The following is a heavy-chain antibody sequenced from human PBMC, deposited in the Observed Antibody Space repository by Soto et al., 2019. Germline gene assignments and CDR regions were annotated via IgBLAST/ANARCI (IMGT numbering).Heavy chain of an antibody. CDR2: ISGSGGGT. V-gene: IGHV3-23*01. Sequence: GGSLRLSCAASGFTFNIYAMSWVRQAPGKGLEWVSAISGSGGGTYYADSVEGRFTISRDNSKSTLYLQMNSLRAEDTAVYYCGKGRSYYYYYGVDVWGQGTTVNVS. CDR3: GKGRSYYYYYGVDV. CDR1: GFTFNIYA. J-gene: IGHJ6*02. D-gene: IGHD1-26*01.